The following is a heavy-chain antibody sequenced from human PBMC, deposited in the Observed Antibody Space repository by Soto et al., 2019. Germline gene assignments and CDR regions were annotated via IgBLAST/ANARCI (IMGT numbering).Heavy chain of an antibody. CDR1: GFTFSNYA. CDR2: ISYDGSDK. D-gene: IGHD5-18*01. Sequence: QVHLVESGGGVVQPGRSLRLSCAASGFTFSNYAMHWVRQAPGKGLEWVAVISYDGSDKYNANSVKGRFTISRDNSKNTLYLQMNSLRAEDTAVYYCARDTGPNGYNYYYFGMEVWGQGTTVTVSS. CDR3: ARDTGPNGYNYYYFGMEV. V-gene: IGHV3-30-3*01. J-gene: IGHJ6*02.